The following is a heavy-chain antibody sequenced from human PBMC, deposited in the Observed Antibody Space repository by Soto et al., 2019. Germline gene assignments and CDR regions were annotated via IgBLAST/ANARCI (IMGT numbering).Heavy chain of an antibody. Sequence: ASVKVSCKASGYTFTSYDINWVRPATGQGLEWMGWMNPNSGNTGYAQKFQGRVTMTRNTSISTAYMELSSLRSEDTAVYYCARAVFSGYDYWFDYWGQGTLVTVSS. CDR3: ARAVFSGYDYWFDY. CDR2: MNPNSGNT. CDR1: GYTFTSYD. V-gene: IGHV1-8*01. J-gene: IGHJ5*01. D-gene: IGHD5-12*01.